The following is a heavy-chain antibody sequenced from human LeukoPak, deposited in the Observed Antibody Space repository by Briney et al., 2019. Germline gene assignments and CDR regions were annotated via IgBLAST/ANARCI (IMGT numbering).Heavy chain of an antibody. CDR1: GGTFSSYA. V-gene: IGHV1-69*05. CDR2: IIPIFGTA. D-gene: IGHD2-21*01. Sequence: SVKFSCKASGGTFSSYAISWVRQAPGQGLEWMGGIIPIFGTANYAQKFQGRVTITTDESTSTAYMELSSLRSEDTAVYYCARVGLAYCGGDCFFDYWGQGTLVTVSS. J-gene: IGHJ4*02. CDR3: ARVGLAYCGGDCFFDY.